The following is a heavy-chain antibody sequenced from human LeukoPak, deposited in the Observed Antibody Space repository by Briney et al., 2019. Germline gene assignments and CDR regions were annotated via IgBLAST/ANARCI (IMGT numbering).Heavy chain of an antibody. J-gene: IGHJ4*02. CDR3: ARGDHYYDSSGFIDY. CDR1: GFTFNLYA. Sequence: GRSLRLSCAASGFTFNLYAMHWVRQAPGKGLEWVAVMSYDGSNKYYPDSVKGRFTISRDNSKNTLYVQINNLRPEDTAVYYCARGDHYYDSSGFIDYWGQGTLVTVPS. CDR2: MSYDGSNK. V-gene: IGHV3-30*04. D-gene: IGHD3-22*01.